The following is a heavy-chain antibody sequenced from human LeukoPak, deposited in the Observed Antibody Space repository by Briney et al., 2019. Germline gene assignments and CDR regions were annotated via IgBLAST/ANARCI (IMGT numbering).Heavy chain of an antibody. CDR2: IYPGDSDT. CDR3: ARIPKRDYYDSSGAFDI. D-gene: IGHD3-22*01. V-gene: IGHV5-51*01. Sequence: GESLKISCKGSGYSFTSYWIGWVRQMPGKGLEWMGIIYPGDSDTRYSPSFQGQVTISADKSISTAYLQWSSLKASDTAMYYCARIPKRDYYDSSGAFDIWGQGTMVTVSS. J-gene: IGHJ3*02. CDR1: GYSFTSYW.